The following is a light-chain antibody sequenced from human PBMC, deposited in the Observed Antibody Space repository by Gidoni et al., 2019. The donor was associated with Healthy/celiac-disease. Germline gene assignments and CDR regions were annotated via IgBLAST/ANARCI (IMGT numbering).Light chain of an antibody. CDR1: QDISNY. V-gene: IGKV1-33*01. J-gene: IGKJ3*01. Sequence: DIHMTQSLSSLSASVGDRVTITCQASQDISNYLNWYQQNPGKAPKLLIYDASNLETGVPSRFSGSGSGTDFTFTIISLQPEDIATYCCQQYDNLPPKTFGPGTKVDIK. CDR3: QQYDNLPPKT. CDR2: DAS.